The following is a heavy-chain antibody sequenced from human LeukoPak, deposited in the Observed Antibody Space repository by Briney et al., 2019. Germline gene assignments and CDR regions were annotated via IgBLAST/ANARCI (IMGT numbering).Heavy chain of an antibody. CDR1: GGSFSGYY. J-gene: IGHJ4*02. V-gene: IGHV4-34*01. Sequence: SSETLSLTCAVYGGSFSGYYWSWIRQPPGKGLEWIGEINHSGSTNYNPSLKSRVTISVDTSKNQFSLKLSSVTAADTAVYYCARGPRIAAAGRFDYWGQGTLVTVSS. D-gene: IGHD6-13*01. CDR2: INHSGST. CDR3: ARGPRIAAAGRFDY.